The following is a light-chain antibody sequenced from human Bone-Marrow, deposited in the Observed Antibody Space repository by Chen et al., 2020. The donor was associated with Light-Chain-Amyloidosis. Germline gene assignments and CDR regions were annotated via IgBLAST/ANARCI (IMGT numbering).Light chain of an antibody. J-gene: IGLJ2*01. CDR1: ELPTKY. CDR3: QSADSSGTYEVI. V-gene: IGLV3-25*03. Sequence: SYELTQPPSVSVSPGQTARITCPGDELPTKYAYWYQQKPGQAPVLVIHRDPERPSGISERFSGSSSGTTATLTISGVQAEDEADYHCQSADSSGTYEVIFGGGTKLTVL. CDR2: RDP.